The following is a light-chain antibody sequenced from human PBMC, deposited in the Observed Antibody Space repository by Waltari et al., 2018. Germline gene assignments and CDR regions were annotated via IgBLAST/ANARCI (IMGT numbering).Light chain of an antibody. CDR3: SSYISSDTLEL. Sequence: QSALTQPASVSGSPGQSNPISCTGPSSAVGGYNYVPWYQQHPGKAPKLTIFDVSNRPSGVSSRFSGSKSGNTASLTISGLQAQDEADYYCSSYISSDTLELFGGGTSLTVL. V-gene: IGLV2-14*03. CDR2: DVS. J-gene: IGLJ2*01. CDR1: SSAVGGYNY.